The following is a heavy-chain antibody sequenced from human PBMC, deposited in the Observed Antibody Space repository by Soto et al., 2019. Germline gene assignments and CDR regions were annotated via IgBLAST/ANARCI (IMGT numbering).Heavy chain of an antibody. CDR2: IYYSGST. Sequence: PSETLSLTCTVSGGSISSSSYYWGWIRQPPGKGLEWIGSIYYSGSTYYNPSLKSLVTISVDTSKNQFSLKLSSVTAADTAVYYCARQYGSGSYWFDYWGQGTLVTVSS. J-gene: IGHJ4*02. D-gene: IGHD3-10*01. CDR1: GGSISSSSYY. CDR3: ARQYGSGSYWFDY. V-gene: IGHV4-39*01.